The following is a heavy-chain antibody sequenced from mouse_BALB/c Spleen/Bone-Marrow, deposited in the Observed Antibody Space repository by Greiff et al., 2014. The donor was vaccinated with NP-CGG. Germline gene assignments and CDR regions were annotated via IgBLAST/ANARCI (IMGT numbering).Heavy chain of an antibody. V-gene: IGHV2-9*02. CDR1: GFPLTNYG. Sequence: VKLQESGPGLVAPSQSLSITCTVSGFPLTNYGVHWVRQPPGKGLEWLGVIWAGGSTNYNSALMSRLGITKDNSKSQVFLKMNSLQTDDTAMYYCARDRYYDYYFDYWGQGTTLTVSS. D-gene: IGHD2-4*01. CDR2: IWAGGST. J-gene: IGHJ2*01. CDR3: ARDRYYDYYFDY.